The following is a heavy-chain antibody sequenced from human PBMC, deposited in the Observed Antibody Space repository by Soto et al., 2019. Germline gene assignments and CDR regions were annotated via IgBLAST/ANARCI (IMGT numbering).Heavy chain of an antibody. CDR2: IYPGDSDT. CDR3: ARRTIFPPSYGMDV. V-gene: IGHV5-51*01. Sequence: ASVKVSCKASGGTFSSYAISWVRQMPGKGLEWMGIIYPGDSDTRYSPSFQGQVTISADKSISTAYLQWSSLRASDTAMYYCARRTIFPPSYGMDVWGQGTTVTVSS. D-gene: IGHD3-3*01. J-gene: IGHJ6*02. CDR1: GGTFSSYA.